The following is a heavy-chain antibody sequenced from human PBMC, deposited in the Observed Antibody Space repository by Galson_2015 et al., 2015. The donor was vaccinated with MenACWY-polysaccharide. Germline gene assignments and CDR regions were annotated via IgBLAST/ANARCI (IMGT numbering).Heavy chain of an antibody. CDR2: TYYRSQWYN. CDR1: GDRVSGHSAA. CDR3: ARDPASTSWCYFDY. D-gene: IGHD6-13*01. V-gene: IGHV6-1*01. Sequence: CAISGDRVSGHSAAWIWLRQPPSRGLEGLGRTYYRSQWYNDYAVSVKSRITINPDTSKNHFSLQLNSVTPDDTAIYYCARDPASTSWCYFDYWGQGTLVTVSS. J-gene: IGHJ4*02.